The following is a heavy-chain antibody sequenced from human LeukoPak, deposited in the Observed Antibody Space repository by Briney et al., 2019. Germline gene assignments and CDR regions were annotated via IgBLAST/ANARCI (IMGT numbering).Heavy chain of an antibody. V-gene: IGHV3-74*01. D-gene: IGHD5-12*01. J-gene: IGHJ4*02. CDR3: ARDKGYAVDY. CDR2: VKGDGIST. CDR1: GFTFSSYW. Sequence: GGSLRLSCAASGFTFSSYWMHWVRQAPGKGLVWVSLVKGDGISTNYADSVKGRFTISRDNAKNTLYLQMNSLRADDTAVYYCARDKGYAVDYWGQGTLVTVSS.